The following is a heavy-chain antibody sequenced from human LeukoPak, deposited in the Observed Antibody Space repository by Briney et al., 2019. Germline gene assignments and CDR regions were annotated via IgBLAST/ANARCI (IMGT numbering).Heavy chain of an antibody. CDR2: ISGSGGSA. J-gene: IGHJ4*02. CDR3: AKSDDSSGYYYGIVY. V-gene: IGHV3-23*01. Sequence: PGGSLRLSCAASRFSFSKYAMSWVRRAPGKGLEWVSGISGSGGSAYYADSVKGRFTISRDNSKNTLYLQMNSLRAEDTAVYYCAKSDDSSGYYYGIVYWGQGTLVTVSS. D-gene: IGHD3-22*01. CDR1: RFSFSKYA.